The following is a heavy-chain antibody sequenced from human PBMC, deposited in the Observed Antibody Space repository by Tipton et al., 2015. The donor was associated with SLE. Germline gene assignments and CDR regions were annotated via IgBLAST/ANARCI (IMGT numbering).Heavy chain of an antibody. D-gene: IGHD2-21*02. J-gene: IGHJ6*02. CDR1: GGSISSYY. Sequence: LRLSCTVSGGSISSYYWSWIRQPPGKGLEWIGYIYYSGSTNYNPSLKSRVTISVDMSKDQFSLKLTSVTAADTAVYYCARSGGDYDHYYYARDVWGQGTTVTVS. V-gene: IGHV4-59*01. CDR3: ARSGGDYDHYYYARDV. CDR2: IYYSGST.